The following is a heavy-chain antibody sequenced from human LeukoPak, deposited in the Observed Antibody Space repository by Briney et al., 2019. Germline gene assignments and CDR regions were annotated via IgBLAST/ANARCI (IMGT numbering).Heavy chain of an antibody. CDR2: INHSGST. CDR3: ARGVWLAGGYGGYGMDV. Sequence: SETLSLTCAVYGGSFSGYYWNWIRQSPGKGLEWIGEINHSGSTNYKPSLKSRVTISVDTSKNHFSLQLSSVTAADMAVYYCARGVWLAGGYGGYGMDVWGQGTTVTVSS. D-gene: IGHD5-12*01. CDR1: GGSFSGYY. V-gene: IGHV4-34*01. J-gene: IGHJ6*02.